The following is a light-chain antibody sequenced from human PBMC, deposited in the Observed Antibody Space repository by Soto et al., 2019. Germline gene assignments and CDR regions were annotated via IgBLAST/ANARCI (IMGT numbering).Light chain of an antibody. J-gene: IGKJ1*01. V-gene: IGKV2-28*01. Sequence: DIVMTQSPLSLPVTPGEPASISCRSSQSLLHSNGYNYLDWYLQKPGQSPQLLIYLGSNRASGVPDRFSGIGSGTDFTLKISRVEAEDVGVYYCMQALQTPPWTFGQGTKVELK. CDR2: LGS. CDR1: QSLLHSNGYNY. CDR3: MQALQTPPWT.